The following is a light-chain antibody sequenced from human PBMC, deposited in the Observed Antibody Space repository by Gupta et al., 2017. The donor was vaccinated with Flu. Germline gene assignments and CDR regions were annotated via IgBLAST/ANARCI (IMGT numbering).Light chain of an antibody. Sequence: TATLTCTGNSNNVGNHGAAWLQQHQGHPPKGLSDSNNNRPSGISERFASSRSGNTASRPITGLQPEDEADYDCSAWDSSLNEAVFGGGTKVTVL. V-gene: IGLV10-54*04. CDR2: SNN. CDR3: SAWDSSLNEAV. CDR1: SNNVGNHG. J-gene: IGLJ3*02.